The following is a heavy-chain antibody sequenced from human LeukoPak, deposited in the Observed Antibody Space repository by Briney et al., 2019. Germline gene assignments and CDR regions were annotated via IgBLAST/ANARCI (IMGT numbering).Heavy chain of an antibody. V-gene: IGHV3-7*01. CDR2: IKHDGSEK. CDR1: GFTFNNYA. J-gene: IGHJ4*02. Sequence: GGSLRLSCAASGFTFNNYAMTWVRQAPGKGLEWVASIKHDGSEKYYVDSVRGRFTISRDNTMNSLYLQMSSLRAEDTAVYYCATDRGWRTSGYYLYYFEYWGQGTLVTYSS. D-gene: IGHD3-3*01. CDR3: ATDRGWRTSGYYLYYFEY.